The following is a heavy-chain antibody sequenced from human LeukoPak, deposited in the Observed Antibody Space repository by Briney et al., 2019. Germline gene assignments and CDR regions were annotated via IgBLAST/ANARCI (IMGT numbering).Heavy chain of an antibody. CDR3: MSAHGY. J-gene: IGHJ4*02. CDR2: ILPGGKES. Sequence: PGGSLRLSCVVSGYSFSTNMMTWVPEAPRKGLEWVATILPGGKESYRVESVKGRFTVSRDNAKNSLFLQMNSLRADDTAVYYCMSAHGYWGQGTLVTVSS. CDR1: GYSFSTNM. V-gene: IGHV3-7*01.